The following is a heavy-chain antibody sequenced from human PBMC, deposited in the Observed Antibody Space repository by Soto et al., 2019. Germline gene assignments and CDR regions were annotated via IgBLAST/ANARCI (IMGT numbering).Heavy chain of an antibody. J-gene: IGHJ4*02. V-gene: IGHV3-73*02. CDR2: IRSKANSYAT. CDR1: GFTFSGSA. Sequence: EVQLVESGGGLVQPGGSLKLSGAASGFTFSGSAMHWVRQASGKGLEWVGRIRSKANSYATAYAASVKGRFTISRDDSKNTAYLQMNSLKTEDTAVYYCTRPVTMVRGEDDYWGQGTLVTVSS. D-gene: IGHD3-10*01. CDR3: TRPVTMVRGEDDY.